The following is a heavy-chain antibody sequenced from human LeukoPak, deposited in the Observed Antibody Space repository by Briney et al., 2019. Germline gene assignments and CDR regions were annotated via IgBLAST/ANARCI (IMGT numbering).Heavy chain of an antibody. D-gene: IGHD2-2*01. V-gene: IGHV4-31*03. CDR1: AGSINSGGYF. CDR3: ARYHCGSTYCPGVDF. Sequence: SETLSLTCTVSAGSINSGGYFWTWVRQHPREGLEWIGYIWNSGNSYYNPSLSSRVTISADSSKSTFSLKLSSVTAADTAVYYCARYHCGSTYCPGVDFYGQGTLVTVSS. CDR2: IWNSGNS. J-gene: IGHJ4*02.